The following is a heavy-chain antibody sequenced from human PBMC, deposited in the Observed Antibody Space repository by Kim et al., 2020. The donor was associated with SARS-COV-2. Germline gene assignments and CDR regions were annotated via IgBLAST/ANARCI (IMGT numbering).Heavy chain of an antibody. Sequence: ASVKVSCKASGYTFTSYAMHWVRQAPGQRLEWMGWINAGNGNTKYSQKFQGRVTITRDTSASTAYMELSSLRSEDTAVYYCARVGLDHYYYYGMDVWGQGTTVTVSS. CDR3: ARVGLDHYYYYGMDV. CDR1: GYTFTSYA. J-gene: IGHJ6*02. CDR2: INAGNGNT. V-gene: IGHV1-3*01.